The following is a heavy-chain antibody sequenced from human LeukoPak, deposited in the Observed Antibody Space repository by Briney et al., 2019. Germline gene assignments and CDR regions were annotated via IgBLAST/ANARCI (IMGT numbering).Heavy chain of an antibody. J-gene: IGHJ4*02. CDR2: IYYSGST. Sequence: SETLSLTCTVSGGSISSYYWSWIRQPPGKGLEWIGYIYYSGSTNYNPSLKSRVTISVDTSKNQFSLKLSSVTAADTAVYYCARHLAGIFDYWGQGALVTVSS. CDR3: ARHLAGIFDY. D-gene: IGHD6-13*01. CDR1: GGSISSYY. V-gene: IGHV4-59*08.